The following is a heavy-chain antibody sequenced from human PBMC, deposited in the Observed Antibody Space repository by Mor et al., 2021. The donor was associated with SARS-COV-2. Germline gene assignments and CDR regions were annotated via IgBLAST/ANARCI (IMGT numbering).Heavy chain of an antibody. CDR3: AKSWKAYYHDGLQY. J-gene: IGHJ1*01. Sequence: VRGRFTISRDNSKNTLYLQMNSLRAEDTAVYYCAKSWKAYYHDGLQYWGQGTLVTVSS. D-gene: IGHD2-21*01. V-gene: IGHV3-23*01.